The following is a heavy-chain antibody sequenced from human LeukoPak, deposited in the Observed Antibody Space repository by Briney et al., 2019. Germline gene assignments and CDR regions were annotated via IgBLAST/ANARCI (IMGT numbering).Heavy chain of an antibody. CDR3: ARDLAYYGTSGDQRTAEYFRH. CDR1: GFTFSDYY. Sequence: GGSLRLSCAASGFTFSDYYMSWIRQAPGKGLEWVSYISGGGSSVYYADSVKGRFTISRDNADNTLYLQMNSLRAEDTAVYFCARDLAYYGTSGDQRTAEYFRHWGQGTLVSVSS. V-gene: IGHV3-11*04. CDR2: ISGGGSSV. D-gene: IGHD3-22*01. J-gene: IGHJ1*01.